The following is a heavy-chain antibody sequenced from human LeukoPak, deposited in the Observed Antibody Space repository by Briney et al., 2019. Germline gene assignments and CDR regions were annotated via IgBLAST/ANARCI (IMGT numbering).Heavy chain of an antibody. Sequence: SETLSLTCSVSIGSISNSKWWSWVRQSPVKGLEWIGEIYLYGTTNYNPSFTSRVTMSVDRSRNQFSLKLTSVTAADTAVYYCARQKWEQQGRDYYFNGLDVWGPGTTVIVSS. CDR1: IGSISNSKW. D-gene: IGHD1/OR15-1a*01. V-gene: IGHV4-4*02. CDR3: ARQKWEQQGRDYYFNGLDV. CDR2: IYLYGTT. J-gene: IGHJ6*02.